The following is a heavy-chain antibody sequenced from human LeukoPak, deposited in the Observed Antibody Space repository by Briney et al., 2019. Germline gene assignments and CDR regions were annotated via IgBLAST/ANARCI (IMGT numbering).Heavy chain of an antibody. D-gene: IGHD6-6*01. J-gene: IGHJ5*02. CDR2: ISYSGST. CDR3: ARAGDSSSSPLLFDP. CDR1: GGSISSSTYY. Sequence: PSETLSLTCTVSGGSISSSTYYWGWIRQPPGKGLEWIGSISYSGSTYYNPSLKSRVTISVGRSKNQFSLKLSSVTAADTAVYYCARAGDSSSSPLLFDPWGQGTLVTVSS. V-gene: IGHV4-39*07.